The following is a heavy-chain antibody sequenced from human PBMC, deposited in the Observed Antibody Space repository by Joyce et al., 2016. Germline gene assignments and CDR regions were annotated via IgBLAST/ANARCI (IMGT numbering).Heavy chain of an antibody. J-gene: IGHJ5*02. CDR3: VRGISARPGGPNWFDP. Sequence: EVQLVESGGGLVQPGGSLRLSCAAFGFSFSGYWIHWVRKAPGKGLVCVARNNTDGRSTRCADSVKGRFTISRDNAKNTLYLQMNSLRAEDTAVYYCVRGISARPGGPNWFDPWGQGTLVTVSS. V-gene: IGHV3-74*01. CDR2: NNTDGRST. D-gene: IGHD6-6*01. CDR1: GFSFSGYW.